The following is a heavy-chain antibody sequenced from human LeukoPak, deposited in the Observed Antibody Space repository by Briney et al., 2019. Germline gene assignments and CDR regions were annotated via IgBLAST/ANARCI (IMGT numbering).Heavy chain of an antibody. CDR2: INQDGTEN. CDR1: GFTLSSHW. D-gene: IGHD3-10*01. CDR3: ARDGGQRFGELIHYYYMDV. Sequence: LSGGSLRLSCEASGFTLSSHWMSWVRQAPGKGLEWLGNINQDGTENNSVGSVKGRFTISRDNAKNSLYLQMNSLRAEDTAVYYCARDGGQRFGELIHYYYMDVWGKGTTVTVSS. J-gene: IGHJ6*03. V-gene: IGHV3-7*01.